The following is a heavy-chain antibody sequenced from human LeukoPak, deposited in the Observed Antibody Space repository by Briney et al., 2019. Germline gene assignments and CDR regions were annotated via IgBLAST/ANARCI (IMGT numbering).Heavy chain of an antibody. V-gene: IGHV4-61*02. CDR3: ARGPPGGAPHY. Sequence: SETLSLTCTVTGTSIRSGSYYWNWIRQAAGKGLEWIGRMYIGGRTTYNPSLKSRVTISLETTENQFSLRLRSVTAADTAVYYCARGPPGGAPHYWGQGTLVTVSS. CDR2: MYIGGRT. CDR1: GTSIRSGSYY. D-gene: IGHD1-26*01. J-gene: IGHJ4*02.